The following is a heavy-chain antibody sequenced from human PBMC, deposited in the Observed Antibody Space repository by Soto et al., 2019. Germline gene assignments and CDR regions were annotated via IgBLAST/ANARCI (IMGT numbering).Heavy chain of an antibody. CDR3: AKETDSSGYYPVDY. V-gene: IGHV3-23*01. Sequence: PVGSLRLSCAASGFTFTSYAMSWVRQAPGKGLEWVSAISGSGGTTYYTDSVKGRFTISRDNSKNTVYLQMNSLRAEDTAVYYCAKETDSSGYYPVDYWGQGTLVTVSS. J-gene: IGHJ4*02. CDR2: ISGSGGTT. D-gene: IGHD3-22*01. CDR1: GFTFTSYA.